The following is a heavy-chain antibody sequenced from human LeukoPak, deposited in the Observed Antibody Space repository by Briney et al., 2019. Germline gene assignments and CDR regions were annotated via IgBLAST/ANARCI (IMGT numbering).Heavy chain of an antibody. J-gene: IGHJ4*02. CDR3: ASGGWYSVY. V-gene: IGHV3-7*01. CDR1: GFTFSTCW. D-gene: IGHD6-19*01. Sequence: PGGSLRLSCAASGFTFSTCWMSWARQAPGKGLEWVAKIKDDGSEKYYVDSVKGRFTISRDNAKNSLYLQMDYLRAEDTAVYFCASGGWYSVYWGQGTLVTVSS. CDR2: IKDDGSEK.